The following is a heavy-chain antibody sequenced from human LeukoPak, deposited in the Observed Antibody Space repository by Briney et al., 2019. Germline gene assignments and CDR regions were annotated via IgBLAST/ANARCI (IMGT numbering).Heavy chain of an antibody. CDR1: GFTFSSYW. Sequence: GGSLRLSCVASGFTFSSYWMTWVRQAPGTGLEWVANIKQDGSEKYYVDSMKGRITISRDNAKNSLYLQMNSLRAEDTAVYYCARHLGTTFDYWGQGAWSPSPQ. CDR3: ARHLGTTFDY. J-gene: IGHJ4*02. CDR2: IKQDGSEK. V-gene: IGHV3-7*04. D-gene: IGHD3-16*01.